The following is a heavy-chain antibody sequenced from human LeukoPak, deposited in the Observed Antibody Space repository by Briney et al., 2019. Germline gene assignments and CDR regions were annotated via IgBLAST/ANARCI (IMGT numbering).Heavy chain of an antibody. CDR1: EYTFTGYY. CDR2: INPHSGDT. V-gene: IGHV1-2*02. CDR3: ARWGGHCTSGLCYYFDC. J-gene: IGHJ4*02. Sequence: ASVKVSCKASEYTFTGYYLHWVRQAPGQGLEWMGWINPHSGDTDYARKFQGRVTMTRDTSISTAYMELSRLRSDDTAVYYCARWGGHCTSGLCYYFDCWGQGTLVTVSS. D-gene: IGHD2-8*01.